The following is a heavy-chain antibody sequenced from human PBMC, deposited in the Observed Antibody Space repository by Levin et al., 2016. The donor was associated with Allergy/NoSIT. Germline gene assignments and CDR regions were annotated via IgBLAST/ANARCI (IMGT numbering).Heavy chain of an antibody. CDR2: IYWNDDK. J-gene: IGHJ4*02. V-gene: IGHV2-5*01. CDR3: AHRRVVVPAAIADDGFDY. D-gene: IGHD2-2*01. Sequence: WIRQPPGKALEWLALIYWNDDKRYSPSLKSRLTITKDTSKNQVVLTMTNMDPVDTATYYCAHRRVVVPAAIADDGFDYWGQGTLVTVSS.